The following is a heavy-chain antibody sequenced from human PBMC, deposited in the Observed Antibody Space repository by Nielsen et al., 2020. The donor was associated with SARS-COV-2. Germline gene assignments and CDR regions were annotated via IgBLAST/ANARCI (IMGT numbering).Heavy chain of an antibody. V-gene: IGHV4-59*01. Sequence: SETLSLTCTVSGGSISSYYWSWIRQPPGKGLEWIGYIYYSGSTNYNPSLKSRVTISVDTSKNQFSLKLSSVTAADTAVYYCARYSGIAIFGVVTVNWFDPWGQGTLVTVSS. CDR1: GGSISSYY. J-gene: IGHJ5*02. D-gene: IGHD3-3*01. CDR2: IYYSGST. CDR3: ARYSGIAIFGVVTVNWFDP.